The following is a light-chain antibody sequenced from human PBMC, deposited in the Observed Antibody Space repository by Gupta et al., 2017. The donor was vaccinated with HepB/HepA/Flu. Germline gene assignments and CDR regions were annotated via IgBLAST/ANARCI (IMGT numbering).Light chain of an antibody. CDR1: QSVSSSY. V-gene: IGKV3-20*01. J-gene: IGKJ4*01. Sequence: EIVLTQSPGTLSLSPGERATLSCRASQSVSSSYLAWYQQKPGQAPRLLINGASSRATGIPDRLSGSGSGTDFTLTISRLEPEDFAVYYCQQYATFGGGTKVEIK. CDR3: QQYAT. CDR2: GAS.